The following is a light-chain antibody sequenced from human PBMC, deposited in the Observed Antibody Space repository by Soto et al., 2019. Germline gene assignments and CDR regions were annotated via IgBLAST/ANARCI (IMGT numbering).Light chain of an antibody. CDR2: AAS. V-gene: IGKV1-27*01. J-gene: IGKJ2*01. Sequence: DIQMTQSPSSLSPSVGDRVTITCRTSQGISNYLTWYQQKPGKVPKLLIYAASTLQSGVTSRFSGSGSGTDFTLTISSLQPEDVATYYCQKYNSAPDTFGQGTKLEIK. CDR1: QGISNY. CDR3: QKYNSAPDT.